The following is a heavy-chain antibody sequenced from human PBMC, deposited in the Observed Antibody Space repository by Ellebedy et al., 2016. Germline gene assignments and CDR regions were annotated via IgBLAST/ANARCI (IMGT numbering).Heavy chain of an antibody. CDR2: INPSGGST. CDR1: GYTFTSYY. Sequence: ASVKVSCXASGYTFTSYYMHWVRQAPGQGLEWMGIINPSGGSTSYAQKFQGRVTMTRDTSTSTVYMELSSLRSEDTAVYYCARSAAGRNWAYYYMDVWGKGTTVTVSS. J-gene: IGHJ6*03. CDR3: ARSAAGRNWAYYYMDV. V-gene: IGHV1-46*01. D-gene: IGHD6-13*01.